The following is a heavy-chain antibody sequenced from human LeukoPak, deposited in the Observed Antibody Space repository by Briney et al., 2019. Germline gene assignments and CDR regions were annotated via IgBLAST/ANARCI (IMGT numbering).Heavy chain of an antibody. CDR2: INHSGST. CDR1: GGSISSYY. D-gene: IGHD2-2*01. J-gene: IGHJ4*02. V-gene: IGHV4-34*01. CDR3: ASVDVVVPAAIDY. Sequence: PETLSLTCTVSGGSISSYYWSWIRQPPGKGLEWIGEINHSGSTNYNPSLKSRVTISVDTSKNQFSLKLSSVTAADTAVYYCASVDVVVPAAIDYWGQGTLVTVSS.